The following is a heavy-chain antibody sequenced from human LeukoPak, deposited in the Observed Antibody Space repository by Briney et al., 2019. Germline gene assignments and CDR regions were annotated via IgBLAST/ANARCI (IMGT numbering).Heavy chain of an antibody. D-gene: IGHD3-22*01. CDR2: IYYSGST. CDR3: ARGRYYDSSGYSHFDY. V-gene: IGHV4-30-4*01. Sequence: SETLSLTCTVSGGSISGTYYWSWIRQPPGKGLEWIGYIYYSGSTYYNPSLKSRVTISVDTSKNQFSLKLSSVTAVDTAVYYCARGRYYDSSGYSHFDYWGQGTLVTVSS. J-gene: IGHJ4*02. CDR1: GGSISGTYY.